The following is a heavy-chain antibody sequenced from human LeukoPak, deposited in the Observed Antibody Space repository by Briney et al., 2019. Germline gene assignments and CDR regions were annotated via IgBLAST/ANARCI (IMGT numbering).Heavy chain of an antibody. CDR2: INPNSGGT. D-gene: IGHD6-13*01. CDR1: GYTFTGYY. Sequence: GASVKVSCKASGYTFTGYYMHWVRQAPGQGLEWMGWINPNSGGTNYAQKFQGRVTMTRDMSTSTVYMELSSLRSEDTAVYYCARVLNISSWYGFGYWGQGTLVTVSS. V-gene: IGHV1-2*02. J-gene: IGHJ4*02. CDR3: ARVLNISSWYGFGY.